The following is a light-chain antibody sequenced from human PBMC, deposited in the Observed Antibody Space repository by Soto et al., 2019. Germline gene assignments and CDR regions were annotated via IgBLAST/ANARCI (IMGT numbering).Light chain of an antibody. Sequence: EILLTPSPTAMSFSPWDRATLAYSASQSVGSYLAWYQQIPGRAPRLVIHDASNRATGIPARFSGSVSGTDFILTISSLEPEDFAVYYCQQRTDWPRFTFGPGTKIDIK. CDR2: DAS. CDR3: QQRTDWPRFT. CDR1: QSVGSY. J-gene: IGKJ3*01. V-gene: IGKV3-11*01.